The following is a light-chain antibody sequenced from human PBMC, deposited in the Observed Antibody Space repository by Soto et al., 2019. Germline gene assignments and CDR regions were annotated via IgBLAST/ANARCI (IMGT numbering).Light chain of an antibody. Sequence: EMLFTQSPGTLSLSPGDRATLSCRASQSVSNDYVAWVQQKPGQAPRLIIYDASTRANGIPDRFSGSGSATDFTLTITRLEPEDFALYYCQQYGSSPPYTFGQGTKVDIK. CDR3: QQYGSSPPYT. CDR1: QSVSNDY. J-gene: IGKJ2*01. CDR2: DAS. V-gene: IGKV3-20*01.